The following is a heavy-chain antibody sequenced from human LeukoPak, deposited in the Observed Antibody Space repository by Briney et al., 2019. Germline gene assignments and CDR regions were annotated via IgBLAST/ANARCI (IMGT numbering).Heavy chain of an antibody. Sequence: PSETLSLTCTVSGGSISSGGYYWSWIRQHPGKGLEWIGYIYYSGSTYYNPSLKSRVTISVDTSKNQFSPKLSSVTAADTAVYYCARSMVEHVDYWGQGTLVTVSS. J-gene: IGHJ4*02. D-gene: IGHD2-15*01. CDR3: ARSMVEHVDY. CDR1: GGSISSGGYY. V-gene: IGHV4-31*03. CDR2: IYYSGST.